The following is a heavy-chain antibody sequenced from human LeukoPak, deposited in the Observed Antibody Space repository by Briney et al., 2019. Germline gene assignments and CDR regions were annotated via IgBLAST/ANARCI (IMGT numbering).Heavy chain of an antibody. Sequence: ASVKVSCKVSGYTLTELSMHWVRQAPGKGLEWMGGFDPEDGETIYAQKFQGRVTMTEDTSTDTAYMELSSLRSEDTAVYYCATLSAAAGSEASYYYYMDVWGKGTTVTVSS. CDR3: ATLSAAAGSEASYYYYMDV. CDR1: GYTLTELS. V-gene: IGHV1-24*01. CDR2: FDPEDGET. D-gene: IGHD6-13*01. J-gene: IGHJ6*03.